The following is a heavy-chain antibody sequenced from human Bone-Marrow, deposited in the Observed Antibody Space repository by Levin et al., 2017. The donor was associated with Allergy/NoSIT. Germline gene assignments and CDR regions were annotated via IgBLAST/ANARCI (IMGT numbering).Heavy chain of an antibody. Sequence: GESLKISCAASGFSFSSYAMTWVRQAPGKGLEWVSSISGRGGVTYYADSVKGRFTMSRDNSKNMVYLQMNSLRADDTAIFYCAKAYFSSDASANQFEYWGQGTLVTVSS. D-gene: IGHD4/OR15-4a*01. CDR2: ISGRGGVT. CDR3: AKAYFSSDASANQFEY. V-gene: IGHV3-23*01. J-gene: IGHJ4*02. CDR1: GFSFSSYA.